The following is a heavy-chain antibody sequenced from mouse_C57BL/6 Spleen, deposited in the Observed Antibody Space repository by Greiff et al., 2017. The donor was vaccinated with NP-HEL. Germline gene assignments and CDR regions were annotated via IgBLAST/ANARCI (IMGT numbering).Heavy chain of an antibody. D-gene: IGHD2-4*01. CDR3: AREYDYDGGFDY. V-gene: IGHV5-4*01. CDR2: ISDGGSYT. CDR1: GFTFSSYA. Sequence: EVQRVESGGGLVKPGGSLKLSCAASGFTFSSYAMSWVRQTPEKRLEWVATISDGGSYTYYPDNVKGRFTISRDNAKNNLYLQMSHLKSEDTAMYYCAREYDYDGGFDYWGQGTTLTVSS. J-gene: IGHJ2*01.